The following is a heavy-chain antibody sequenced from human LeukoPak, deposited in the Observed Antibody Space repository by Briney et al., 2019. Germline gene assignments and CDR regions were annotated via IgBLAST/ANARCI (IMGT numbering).Heavy chain of an antibody. Sequence: GGSLRLSCAASGFTFSTYSMNWVRQAPGKGLEWVSYISSSSSTIYYADSVKGRFTISRDNAKNSLYLQMNSLRADDTAVYFCARDRGEWDLLYYFDYWGQGALVTVSS. J-gene: IGHJ4*02. CDR1: GFTFSTYS. V-gene: IGHV3-48*01. D-gene: IGHD1-26*01. CDR2: ISSSSSTI. CDR3: ARDRGEWDLLYYFDY.